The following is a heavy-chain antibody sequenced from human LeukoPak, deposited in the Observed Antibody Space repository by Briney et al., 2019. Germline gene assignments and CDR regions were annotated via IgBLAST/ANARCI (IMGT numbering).Heavy chain of an antibody. V-gene: IGHV4-31*03. CDR3: ARPLNTVHDTFDV. D-gene: IGHD4-11*01. J-gene: IGHJ3*01. CDR2: IYYTGST. Sequence: SQTLSLTCTVSGGSVSSGGYYWVWVRQRPGKGLEWIGYIYYTGSTSYNPSLKSRLTIAVDTSKNQFSLKLSSVTAADTAVYYCARPLNTVHDTFDVWGQGTMVTVSS. CDR1: GGSVSSGGYY.